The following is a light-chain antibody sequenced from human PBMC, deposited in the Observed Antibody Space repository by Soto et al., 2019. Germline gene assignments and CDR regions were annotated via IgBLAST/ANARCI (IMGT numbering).Light chain of an antibody. Sequence: QSVLTKPPSASGTPGQRVTISCSGSNSNIGSNTVKWYQQLPGTAPKLLIYGDVLRPSGVPDRFSGSKSGTSASLAISGLQSEDEADYYCAAWDDSLDAWVFGGGTQLTVL. CDR3: AAWDDSLDAWV. CDR2: GDV. V-gene: IGLV1-44*01. CDR1: NSNIGSNT. J-gene: IGLJ3*02.